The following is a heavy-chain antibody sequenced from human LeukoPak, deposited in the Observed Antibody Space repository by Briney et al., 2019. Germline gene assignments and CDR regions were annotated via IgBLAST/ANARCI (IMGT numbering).Heavy chain of an antibody. CDR3: ARHALWFGELYFDY. CDR1: GDSITSGSYF. J-gene: IGHJ4*02. Sequence: SETLSLTCTVSGDSITSGSYFWSWIRQPAGKGLEWIGRIYTSGSTSYNPSLKSRVTISVDTSKNQFSLKLSSMTAADTAVYYCARHALWFGELYFDYWGQGTLVTVSS. D-gene: IGHD3-10*01. V-gene: IGHV4-61*02. CDR2: IYTSGST.